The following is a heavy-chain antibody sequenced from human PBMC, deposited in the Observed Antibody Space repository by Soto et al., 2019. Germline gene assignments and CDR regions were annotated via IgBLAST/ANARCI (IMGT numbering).Heavy chain of an antibody. J-gene: IGHJ6*04. D-gene: IGHD3-3*01. CDR1: GYTFTSYG. Sequence: ASVKVSCKASGYTFTSYGISWVRQAPGQGLEWMGWISAYNGNTNYAQKLQGRVTMTTDTSTSTAYMELRSLRSDDTAVYYCARDWAVDYDFWSGRGYYGMDVWGKGTTVTVSS. CDR2: ISAYNGNT. CDR3: ARDWAVDYDFWSGRGYYGMDV. V-gene: IGHV1-18*01.